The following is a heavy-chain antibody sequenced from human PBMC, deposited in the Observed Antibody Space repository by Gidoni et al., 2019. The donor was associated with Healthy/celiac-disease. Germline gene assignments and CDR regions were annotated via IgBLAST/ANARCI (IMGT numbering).Heavy chain of an antibody. CDR3: ARDPTLVVTEGFDI. CDR1: GFTFSSYA. V-gene: IGHV3-30-3*01. CDR2: ISYDGSNK. J-gene: IGHJ3*02. Sequence: QVQLVESGGGVVQPVRSLRLSCAASGFTFSSYAMHWVRQAPGKGLEWVAVISYDGSNKYYADSVKGRFTISRDNSKNTLYLQMNSLRAEDTAVYYCARDPTLVVTEGFDIWGQGTMVTVSS. D-gene: IGHD2-21*02.